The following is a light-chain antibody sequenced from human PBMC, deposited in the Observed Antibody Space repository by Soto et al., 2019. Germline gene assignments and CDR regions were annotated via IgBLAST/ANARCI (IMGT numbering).Light chain of an antibody. Sequence: QSALTQPPSASGSPGQSVTISCTGTSSDVGGYNYVSWYQQRPAKAPKLMIYEVSKRPSGVPDRFSGSKSGNTASLTVSGLQAEDEDDYYCSSYAGTNNYVFGTGTKLTVL. CDR3: SSYAGTNNYV. J-gene: IGLJ1*01. CDR1: SSDVGGYNY. V-gene: IGLV2-8*01. CDR2: EVS.